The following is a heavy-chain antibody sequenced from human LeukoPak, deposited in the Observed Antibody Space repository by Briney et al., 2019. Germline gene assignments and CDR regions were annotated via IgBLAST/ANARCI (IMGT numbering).Heavy chain of an antibody. CDR1: GGSISSYY. CDR3: ARVAGDDFWSGYYPTYYYYYMDV. J-gene: IGHJ6*03. Sequence: PSETLSLTCTVSGGSISSYYWSWIRQPPGKGLEWIGYIYYSGSTNYNPSLKSRVTISVDTSKNQFSLKLSSVTAADTAVYYCARVAGDDFWSGYYPTYYYYYMDVWGKGTTVTVSS. D-gene: IGHD3-3*01. V-gene: IGHV4-59*01. CDR2: IYYSGST.